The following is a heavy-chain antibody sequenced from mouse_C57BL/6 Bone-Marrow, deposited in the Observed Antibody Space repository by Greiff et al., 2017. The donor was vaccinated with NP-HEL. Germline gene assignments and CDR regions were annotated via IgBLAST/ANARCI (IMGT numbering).Heavy chain of an antibody. CDR2: ISSGGSYT. V-gene: IGHV5-6*01. J-gene: IGHJ2*01. Sequence: VQLKESGGDLVKPGGSLKLSCAASGFTFSSYGMSWVRQTPDKRLEWVATISSGGSYTYYPDSVKGRFTISRDNAKNTLYLQMSSLTSEDTSMYYCARHVEIFITSVVALDYWGQGTTLTVSA. D-gene: IGHD1-1*01. CDR3: ARHVEIFITSVVALDY. CDR1: GFTFSSYG.